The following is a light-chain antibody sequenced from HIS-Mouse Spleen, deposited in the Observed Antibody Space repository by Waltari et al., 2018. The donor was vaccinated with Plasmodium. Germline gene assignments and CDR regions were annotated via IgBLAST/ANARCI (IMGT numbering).Light chain of an antibody. CDR1: ALPKKY. CDR3: YSTDSSGNHRV. Sequence: SYELTQPPSVSVSPGQTARLTCSGDALPKKYAYWYQQKYGQAPVLVIYEDSKRPSGIPERFSGSSSGTMATLTISGAQVEDEADYYCYSTDSSGNHRVFGGGTKLTVL. J-gene: IGLJ3*02. CDR2: EDS. V-gene: IGLV3-10*01.